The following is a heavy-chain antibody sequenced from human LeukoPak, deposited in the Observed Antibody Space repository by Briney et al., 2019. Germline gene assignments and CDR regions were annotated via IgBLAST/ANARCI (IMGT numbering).Heavy chain of an antibody. J-gene: IGHJ4*02. CDR3: ARDQGLNFDY. CDR1: GGSISSYY. Sequence: PSETLSLTCTVSGGSISSYYWSWIRQPPATGLEWIGYISYTGSTNYNPSLQSRVTISVDTSKNQFSLKLSSVTAADTAVYYCARDQGLNFDYWGQGTLVTVSS. V-gene: IGHV4-59*01. D-gene: IGHD6-19*01. CDR2: ISYTGST.